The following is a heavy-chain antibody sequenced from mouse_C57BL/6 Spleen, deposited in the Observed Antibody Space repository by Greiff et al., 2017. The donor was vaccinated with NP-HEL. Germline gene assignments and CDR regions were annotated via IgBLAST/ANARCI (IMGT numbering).Heavy chain of an antibody. CDR3: ARDYGYDGFAY. Sequence: QVTLNVSGPGILQSSQTLSLTCSFSGFSLSTSGMGVSWIRQPSGKGLEWLAHIYWDDDKRYNPSLKSRLTISKDTSRNQVFLKITSVDTADTATYYCARDYGYDGFAYWGQGTLVTVSA. D-gene: IGHD2-2*01. CDR1: GFSLSTSGMG. CDR2: IYWDDDK. J-gene: IGHJ3*01. V-gene: IGHV8-12*01.